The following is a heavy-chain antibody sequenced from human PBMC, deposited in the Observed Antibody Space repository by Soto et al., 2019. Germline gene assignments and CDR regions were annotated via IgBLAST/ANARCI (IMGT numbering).Heavy chain of an antibody. CDR3: AKDQNEYYDILTGYSPFDY. V-gene: IGHV3-23*01. CDR1: GFTFSSYA. J-gene: IGHJ4*02. CDR2: ISGSGGST. Sequence: GGSLRLSCAASGFTFSSYAMSWVRQAPGKGLEWVSAISGSGGSTYYADSVKGRFTISRDNSKNTLYLQMNSLRAEDTAVYYCAKDQNEYYDILTGYSPFDYWGQGTLVTVSS. D-gene: IGHD3-9*01.